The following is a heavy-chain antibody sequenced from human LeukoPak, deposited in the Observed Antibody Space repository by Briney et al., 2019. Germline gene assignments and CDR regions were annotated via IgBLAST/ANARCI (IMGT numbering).Heavy chain of an antibody. D-gene: IGHD3-3*01. V-gene: IGHV3-43D*03. CDR2: ISWDGGST. J-gene: IGHJ4*02. CDR1: GFTFDDYA. Sequence: PGGSLRLSCAASGFTFDDYAMHWVRQAPGKGLEWVSLISWDGGSTYYADSVKGRFTISRDNSKNSLYLQMNSLRAEDTALCYCAKNQRFLEWLLYDWGQGTLVTVSS. CDR3: AKNQRFLEWLLYD.